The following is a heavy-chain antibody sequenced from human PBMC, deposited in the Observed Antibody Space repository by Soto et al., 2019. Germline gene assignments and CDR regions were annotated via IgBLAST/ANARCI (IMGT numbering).Heavy chain of an antibody. D-gene: IGHD6-19*01. CDR3: AREQRLAVAGTGGYYYGMDV. CDR2: IIPIFGTA. CDR1: GGTFSSYA. J-gene: IGHJ6*02. Sequence: SVKVSCKASGGTFSSYAISWVRQAPGQGLEWMGGIIPIFGTANYAQKFQGRVTITADESTSTAYMELSSLRSEDTAVYYCAREQRLAVAGTGGYYYGMDVWGQGTTVTVSS. V-gene: IGHV1-69*13.